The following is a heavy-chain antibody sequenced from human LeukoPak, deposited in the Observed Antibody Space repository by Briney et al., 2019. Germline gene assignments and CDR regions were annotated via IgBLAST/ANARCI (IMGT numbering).Heavy chain of an antibody. V-gene: IGHV1-8*03. CDR2: MNPNSGNT. CDR1: GYTFTSYD. D-gene: IGHD3-3*01. Sequence: ASVEVSCKASGYTFTSYDINWVRQATGQGLEWMGWMNPNSGNTGYAQKFQGRVTITRNTSISTAYMELSSLRSEDTAVYYCARGPYDFWSGYYGNYYFDYWGQGTLVTVSS. CDR3: ARGPYDFWSGYYGNYYFDY. J-gene: IGHJ4*02.